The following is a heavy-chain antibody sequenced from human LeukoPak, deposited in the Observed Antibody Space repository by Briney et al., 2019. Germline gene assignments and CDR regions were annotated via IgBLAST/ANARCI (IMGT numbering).Heavy chain of an antibody. CDR1: GYTFTSYY. V-gene: IGHV1-46*03. CDR2: INPSGGST. CDR3: AREGRLDCSSTSCYLDAFDI. J-gene: IGHJ3*02. D-gene: IGHD2-2*01. Sequence: ASVKVSCKASGYTFTSYYMHWVRQAPGQGLEWMGIINPSGGSTSYAQKFQGRVTMTRDTSTSTVYTELSSLRSEDTAVYYCAREGRLDCSSTSCYLDAFDIWGQGTMATVSS.